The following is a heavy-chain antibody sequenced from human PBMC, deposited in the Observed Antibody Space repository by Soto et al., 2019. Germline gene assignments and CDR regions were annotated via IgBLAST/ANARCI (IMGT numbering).Heavy chain of an antibody. CDR1: GFTFSNYA. J-gene: IGHJ6*03. Sequence: GGSLRLSCAASGFTFSNYALSWVRQAPGKGLEWVSAISGTAGSTYYADSVTGRFTISRDNSKNTLFLQMNSLRAEDTAVYYCAKDVEANTMIRGVIILVHYYYMDIWGKGTTVTVSS. CDR2: ISGTAGST. V-gene: IGHV3-23*01. D-gene: IGHD3-10*01. CDR3: AKDVEANTMIRGVIILVHYYYMDI.